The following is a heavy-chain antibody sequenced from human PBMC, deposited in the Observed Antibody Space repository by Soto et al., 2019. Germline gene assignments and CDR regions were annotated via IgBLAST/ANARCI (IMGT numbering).Heavy chain of an antibody. V-gene: IGHV1-8*01. CDR2: MNPNSGNT. Sequence: QVQLVQSGAEVKKPGASVKVSCKASGYTFTSYDINWVRQATGQGLEWMGWMNPNSGNTGYAQKFQGRVTMTRNTSISTAYMELSSLRSEDTAVYYCARASAVRYYYYYYGMDVWGQGTTVTVSS. CDR3: ARASAVRYYYYYYGMDV. D-gene: IGHD6-13*01. J-gene: IGHJ6*02. CDR1: GYTFTSYD.